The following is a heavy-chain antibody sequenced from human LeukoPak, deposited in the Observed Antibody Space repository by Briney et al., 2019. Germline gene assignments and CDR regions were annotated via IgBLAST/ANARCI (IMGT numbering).Heavy chain of an antibody. CDR3: ARWRSGAVAGADS. J-gene: IGHJ4*02. CDR1: GYTFNAYY. V-gene: IGHV1-2*02. Sequence: ASVKVSCKASGYTFNAYYIHWMRQAPGQGLEWMGWINPNTGGTNYAQTFQGRVTMTRDTSINTAYMEVSRLRSDDTAVYYCARWRSGAVAGADSWGRGTLVIVSS. D-gene: IGHD6-19*01. CDR2: INPNTGGT.